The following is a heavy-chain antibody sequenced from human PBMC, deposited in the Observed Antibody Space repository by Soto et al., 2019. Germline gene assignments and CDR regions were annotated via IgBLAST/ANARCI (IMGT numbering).Heavy chain of an antibody. Sequence: QVQLQASGPGLVKPSQTLSLTCTVSGGSISSGGYYWSWIRQHPGKGLEWIGYIDYSGSTYYNPSLKSRVTTSVDTSKNQFSLKLISVTAADTAVYYCASDSSGVPFDDWGQGTLVTVSS. D-gene: IGHD1-1*01. V-gene: IGHV4-31*03. CDR1: GGSISSGGYY. CDR3: ASDSSGVPFDD. J-gene: IGHJ4*02. CDR2: IDYSGST.